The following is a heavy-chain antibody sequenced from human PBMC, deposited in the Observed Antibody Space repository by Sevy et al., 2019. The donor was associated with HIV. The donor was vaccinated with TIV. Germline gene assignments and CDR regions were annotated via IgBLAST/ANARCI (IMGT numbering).Heavy chain of an antibody. J-gene: IGHJ4*02. CDR2: IKEDGSVE. V-gene: IGHV3-7*01. D-gene: IGHD6-13*01. Sequence: GGSLRLSCAASGFTFDTYWMGWVRQAPGRGLEWVANIKEDGSVEYYVESVKGRFTISRDNAKNSVYLQMNSLRAEDAALYYCVRAIGAAGSYWGLGTLVTVSS. CDR3: VRAIGAAGSY. CDR1: GFTFDTYW.